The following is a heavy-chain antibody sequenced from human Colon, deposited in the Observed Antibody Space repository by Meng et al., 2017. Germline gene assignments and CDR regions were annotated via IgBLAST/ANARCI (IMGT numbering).Heavy chain of an antibody. D-gene: IGHD3-22*01. V-gene: IGHV3-30*10. CDR1: GFTFSSSP. J-gene: IGHJ5*02. CDR2: MSPDGNYQ. Sequence: GESLKISCAASGFTFSSSPMHWVRQAPGKGLEWVAVMSPDGNYQNYIGSVKGRFTISRDNSKTTLDLQMNGLRAEDTAVYYCVREKGSSGRAGWFDPWGQGTLVTVSS. CDR3: VREKGSSGRAGWFDP.